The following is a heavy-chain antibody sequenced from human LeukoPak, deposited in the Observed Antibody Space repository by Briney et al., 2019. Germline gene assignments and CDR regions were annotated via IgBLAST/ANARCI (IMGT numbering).Heavy chain of an antibody. CDR3: ARVGRKEFRGVMVDLCY. D-gene: IGHD3-16*01. CDR2: INPNSGGT. V-gene: IGHV1-2*02. Sequence: ASVKVSCKASGYTFTSYGISWVRQAPGQGLEWMGWINPNSGGTNYAQKFQGRVTMTRDTSISTAYMELSRLRSDDTAVYYCARVGRKEFRGVMVDLCYWGQGTLVTVSS. J-gene: IGHJ4*02. CDR1: GYTFTSYG.